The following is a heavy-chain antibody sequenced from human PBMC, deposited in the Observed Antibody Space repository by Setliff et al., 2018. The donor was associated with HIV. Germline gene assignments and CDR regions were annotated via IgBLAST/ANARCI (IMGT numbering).Heavy chain of an antibody. J-gene: IGHJ4*02. V-gene: IGHV1-8*01. CDR3: VSRQLGGVDF. Sequence: ASVKVSCKAYGYLIVYYDSNWVRQAPGQGLDCMGWMNPNTGDTGFAQRFQDRFIMTSDTATNTAFLELKSLTSDDTAVYYCVSRQLGGVDFWGQGTLVTVSS. CDR1: GYLIVYYD. CDR2: MNPNTGDT. D-gene: IGHD2-8*02.